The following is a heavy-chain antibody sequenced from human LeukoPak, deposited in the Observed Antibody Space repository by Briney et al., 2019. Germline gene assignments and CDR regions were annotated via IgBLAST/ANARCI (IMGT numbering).Heavy chain of an antibody. CDR2: IYYSGST. Sequence: PSETLSLTCTVSGGSISSSSYYWGWIRQPPGKGLEWIGSIYYSGSTYYNPSLKSRVTISVDTSKNQLSLKLSSVTAADTTVYYCARLHAFYHDSTGYSPGAYYFDYSGHRTLVTVSS. CDR1: GGSISSSSYY. CDR3: ARLHAFYHDSTGYSPGAYYFDY. J-gene: IGHJ4*01. V-gene: IGHV4-39*01. D-gene: IGHD3-22*01.